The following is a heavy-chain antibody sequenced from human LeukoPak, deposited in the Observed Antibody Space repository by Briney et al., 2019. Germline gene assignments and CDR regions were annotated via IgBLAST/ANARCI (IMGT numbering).Heavy chain of an antibody. D-gene: IGHD3-22*01. CDR1: GYTFTSYY. J-gene: IGHJ4*02. Sequence: GASVKVSCKASGYTFTSYYMHWVRQAPGQGLEWMGIINPSGGSTSYAQKFQGRVTMTEDTSTDTAYMELSSLRSEDTAVYYCATDRSYYYDSSGYYSRRGALLNWGQGTLVTVSS. CDR3: ATDRSYYYDSSGYYSRRGALLN. V-gene: IGHV1-46*01. CDR2: INPSGGST.